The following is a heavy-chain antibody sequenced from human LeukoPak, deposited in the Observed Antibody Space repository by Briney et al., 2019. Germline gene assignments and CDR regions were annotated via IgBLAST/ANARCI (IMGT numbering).Heavy chain of an antibody. J-gene: IGHJ6*03. V-gene: IGHV3-33*06. CDR2: IWYDGSNK. D-gene: IGHD6-19*01. CDR1: GFTFSSYG. Sequence: GGSLRLSCAASGFTFSSYGMHWVRQAPGKGLEWVAVIWYDGSNKYYADSVKGRFTISRDNSKNTLYLQMNSLRAEDTAVYYCAKGSAAAGAIAVADWGNYYYYMDVWGKGTTVTVSS. CDR3: AKGSAAAGAIAVADWGNYYYYMDV.